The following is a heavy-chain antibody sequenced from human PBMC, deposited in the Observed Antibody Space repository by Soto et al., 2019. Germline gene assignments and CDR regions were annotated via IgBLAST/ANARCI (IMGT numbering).Heavy chain of an antibody. J-gene: IGHJ4*02. V-gene: IGHV4-59*01. D-gene: IGHD6-13*01. Sequence: SETLSLTCTVSGGSISSYYWSWIRQPPGKGLEWIGYIYYSGSPNYNPSLKSRVTISVDTSKNQFSLKLSSVTAADTAVYYCARGLAAAGTLYFDYWGQGTLVTVSS. CDR3: ARGLAAAGTLYFDY. CDR1: GGSISSYY. CDR2: IYYSGSP.